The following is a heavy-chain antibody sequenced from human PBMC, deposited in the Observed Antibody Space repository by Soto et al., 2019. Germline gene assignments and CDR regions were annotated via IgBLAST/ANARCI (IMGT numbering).Heavy chain of an antibody. CDR3: ARVRKGLRYFDWLDYHFDY. Sequence: SETLSLTCTVSGGSISSYYWSWIRQPPGKGLEWIGYIYYSGSTNYNPSLKSRVTISVDTSKNQFSLKLSSVTAADTAVYYCARVRKGLRYFDWLDYHFDYWGQGTLVTVSS. D-gene: IGHD3-9*01. CDR2: IYYSGST. V-gene: IGHV4-59*01. CDR1: GGSISSYY. J-gene: IGHJ4*02.